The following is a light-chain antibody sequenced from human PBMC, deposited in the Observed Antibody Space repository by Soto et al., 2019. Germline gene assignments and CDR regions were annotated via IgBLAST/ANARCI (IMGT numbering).Light chain of an antibody. Sequence: EIVMTQSPVTLSVSPGERATLSCRASQRVSSNVAWYQQKPGQAPRLLIYGASTRATGIPARFSGSGSETEFTLTISRLEPEDFAVYYCQQYGSSPPFGGGTKVDIK. CDR3: QQYGSSPP. CDR2: GAS. J-gene: IGKJ4*01. CDR1: QRVSSN. V-gene: IGKV3-15*01.